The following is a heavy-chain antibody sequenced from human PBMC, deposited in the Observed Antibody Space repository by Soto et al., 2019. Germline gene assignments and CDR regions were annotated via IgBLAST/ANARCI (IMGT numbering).Heavy chain of an antibody. J-gene: IGHJ4*02. V-gene: IGHV1-2*04. CDR3: ARVEGLGYCSSTSCLGGLGY. Sequence: GASVKVSCKASGYTFTGYHMHWVRQAPGQGLEWMGWINPNSGGTNYAQRFQGWVTMTRDTSISTAYMELSRLRSDDTAVYYCARVEGLGYCSSTSCLGGLGYWGQGTLVTVSS. CDR2: INPNSGGT. D-gene: IGHD2-2*01. CDR1: GYTFTGYH.